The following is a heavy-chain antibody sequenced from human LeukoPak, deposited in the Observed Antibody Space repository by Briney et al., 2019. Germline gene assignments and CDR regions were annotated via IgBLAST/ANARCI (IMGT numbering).Heavy chain of an antibody. CDR3: ARRGADDYGDYGFDF. V-gene: IGHV4-59*08. J-gene: IGHJ4*02. CDR1: GGSISSYY. CDR2: IFYRGST. D-gene: IGHD4-17*01. Sequence: SSETLSLTCTVSGGSISSYYLTWIRQPPGKGLEWIGYIFYRGSTNYNPSLKSRVTISVDTSKNQFSLKLNSVTAADTAVYYCARRGADDYGDYGFDFWGQGTLVTVSS.